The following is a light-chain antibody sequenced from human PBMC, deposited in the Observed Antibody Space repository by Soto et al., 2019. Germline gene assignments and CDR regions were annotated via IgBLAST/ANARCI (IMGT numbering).Light chain of an antibody. CDR2: GAS. CDR1: QSVSSN. J-gene: IGKJ3*01. Sequence: EIVMTQSPAPLSVSPGERATLSCRASQSVSSNLAWYQQKPGQAPRLLIYGASSRVTGIPDRFSGSGSGTDFNLTISRLEPEDVAVYYCQQYDNSPWAFGPGTKVDIK. V-gene: IGKV3-20*01. CDR3: QQYDNSPWA.